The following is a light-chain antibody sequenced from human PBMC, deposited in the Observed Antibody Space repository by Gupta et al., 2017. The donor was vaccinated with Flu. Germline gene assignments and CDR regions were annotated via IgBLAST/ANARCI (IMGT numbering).Light chain of an antibody. Sequence: QSALTQPASVSVSPGQSITISCTGTSSDVGGYNFVSWYQQYPGKAPKLLIYEVSNRPAGVSDRFSGSKSGNTASLTISGLQAEDEADYFCASYTTSSTWVFGGGTKLTVL. CDR2: EVS. V-gene: IGLV2-14*01. CDR3: ASYTTSSTWV. CDR1: SSDVGGYNF. J-gene: IGLJ3*02.